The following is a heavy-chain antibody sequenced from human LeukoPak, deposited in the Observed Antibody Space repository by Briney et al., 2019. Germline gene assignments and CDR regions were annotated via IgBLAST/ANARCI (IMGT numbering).Heavy chain of an antibody. J-gene: IGHJ4*02. CDR1: GFSLSSYG. V-gene: IGHV3-23*01. Sequence: GGTLRLSCAASGFSLSSYGMSWVRQAPGKGLAWVSGITGSGGSAYYADSVKGRFTISRDNSKNTLYLQMSSLRVEDTAVYYCAKDRIVVARMTDHWGQGTLVTVSS. CDR2: ITGSGGSA. D-gene: IGHD3-22*01. CDR3: AKDRIVVARMTDH.